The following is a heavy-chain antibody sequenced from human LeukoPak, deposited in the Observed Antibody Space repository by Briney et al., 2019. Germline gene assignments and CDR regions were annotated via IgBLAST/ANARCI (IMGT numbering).Heavy chain of an antibody. D-gene: IGHD6-19*01. J-gene: IGHJ6*03. Sequence: SETLSLTCTVSGGSISSSSYYWGWIRQPPGKGLEWIGSIYYSGSTYYNPSLKGRVTISVDTSKNQFSLKLSSVTAADTAVYYCARAVAGSPYYYYYMDVWGKGTTVTVSS. V-gene: IGHV4-39*07. CDR3: ARAVAGSPYYYYYMDV. CDR1: GGSISSSSYY. CDR2: IYYSGST.